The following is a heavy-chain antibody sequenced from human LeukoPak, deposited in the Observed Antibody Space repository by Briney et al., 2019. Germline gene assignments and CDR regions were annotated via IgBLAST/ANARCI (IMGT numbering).Heavy chain of an antibody. CDR2: IYSGGST. D-gene: IGHD3-16*02. Sequence: PGGSLRLSCAASGFTVSSNYMSWVRQAPGKGLEWVSVIYSGGSTYHADSVKGRFTISRDNSKNTLYLQMNSLRAEDTAVYYCAREDGDYVWGSSRWFDYWGQGTLVTVSS. J-gene: IGHJ4*02. CDR3: AREDGDYVWGSSRWFDY. V-gene: IGHV3-66*01. CDR1: GFTVSSNY.